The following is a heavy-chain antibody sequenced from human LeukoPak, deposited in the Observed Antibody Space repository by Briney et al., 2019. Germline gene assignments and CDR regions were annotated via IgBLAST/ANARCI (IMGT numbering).Heavy chain of an antibody. CDR2: TSYDGSNK. V-gene: IGHV3-30*04. D-gene: IGHD3-10*01. Sequence: GRSLRLSCAASGFTFSSYGMHWVRQAPGKGLEWVALTSYDGSNKDYADSVKGRFTISRDNSKNTLYLQMDSLRSEDTAVFYCTREVLVRGVRYYGMDVWGKGTTVTVSS. CDR3: TREVLVRGVRYYGMDV. J-gene: IGHJ6*04. CDR1: GFTFSSYG.